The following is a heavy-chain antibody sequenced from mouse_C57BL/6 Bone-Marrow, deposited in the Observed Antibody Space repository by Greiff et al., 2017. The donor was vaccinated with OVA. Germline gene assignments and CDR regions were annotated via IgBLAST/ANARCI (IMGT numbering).Heavy chain of an antibody. CDR2: IWTGGGT. CDR3: ARKKGIYYDYDYGYFDV. CDR1: GFSLTSYA. V-gene: IGHV2-9-1*01. Sequence: QVQLKESGPGLVAPSQSLSITCTVSGFSLTSYAISWVRQPPGKGLEWLGVIWTGGGTNYNSALKSRLSISKDNSKSQVVLKMNSLQTDDTARYYCARKKGIYYDYDYGYFDVWGTGTTVTVSS. D-gene: IGHD2-4*01. J-gene: IGHJ1*03.